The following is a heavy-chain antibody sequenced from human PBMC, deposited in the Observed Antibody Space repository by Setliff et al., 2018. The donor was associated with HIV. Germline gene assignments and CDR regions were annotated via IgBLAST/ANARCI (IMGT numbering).Heavy chain of an antibody. V-gene: IGHV4-38-2*01. CDR2: IYHSENT. J-gene: IGHJ5*02. CDR3: ARSTYYYGSGKGSGWFDP. CDR1: GFSISNGYY. D-gene: IGHD3-10*01. Sequence: PSETLSLTCAVSGFSISNGYYWGWIRQPPGKGLEWIGSIYHSENTYYNPSLKSRVTISIDRSKNQFSLKLSSVTAADTAVYYCARSTYYYGSGKGSGWFDPWGQGTLVTVSS.